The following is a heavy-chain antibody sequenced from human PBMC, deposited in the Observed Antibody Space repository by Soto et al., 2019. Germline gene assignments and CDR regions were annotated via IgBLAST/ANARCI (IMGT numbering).Heavy chain of an antibody. CDR1: GYKFNTYG. V-gene: IGHV1-18*01. CDR3: ARDMWSFGSGSYSVDY. J-gene: IGHJ4*02. Sequence: ASVKVSCKASGYKFNTYGITWVRQAPGQGLEWMGWISGNNGNTKYPQKFQGRVTMTTDTSTSAAYMELRSLRSDDTAVYYCARDMWSFGSGSYSVDYWGQGTPVTVS. D-gene: IGHD3-10*01. CDR2: ISGNNGNT.